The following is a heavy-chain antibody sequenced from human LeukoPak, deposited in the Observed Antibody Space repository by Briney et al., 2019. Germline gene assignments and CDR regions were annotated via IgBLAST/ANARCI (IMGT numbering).Heavy chain of an antibody. CDR2: IYYSGGT. Sequence: SETLSLTCTVSGGSISSYYWSWIRQPPGKGLEWIGYIYYSGGTNYNPSLKSRVTISVDTSKNQFSLKLSSVTAADTAVYYCARGGSSGWYEQIDYWGQGALVTVSS. J-gene: IGHJ4*02. CDR1: GGSISSYY. D-gene: IGHD6-19*01. CDR3: ARGGSSGWYEQIDY. V-gene: IGHV4-59*01.